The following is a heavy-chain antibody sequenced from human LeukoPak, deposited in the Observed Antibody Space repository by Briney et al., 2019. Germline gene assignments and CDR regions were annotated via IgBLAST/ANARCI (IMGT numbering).Heavy chain of an antibody. D-gene: IGHD3-16*01. Sequence: GGSLRLSCAASGFTVSSNYMSWVRQAPGKGLEWVSVIYSGGSTYYADSVKGRFTISRDNSKNTLYLQMNSLRAEDTAVYYCAKWGSSTLSGYWGQGTLVTVSS. CDR1: GFTVSSNY. CDR3: AKWGSSTLSGY. V-gene: IGHV3-53*01. CDR2: IYSGGST. J-gene: IGHJ4*02.